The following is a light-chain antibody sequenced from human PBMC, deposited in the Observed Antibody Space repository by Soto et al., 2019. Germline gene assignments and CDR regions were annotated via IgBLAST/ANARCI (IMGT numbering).Light chain of an antibody. CDR1: QNVANY. CDR2: ESS. Sequence: EIVLTQSPATLSLTPGERATLSCRASQNVANYLDWYQQKPGQAPRLLIYESSNRATGIAARFSGSGSGTDFTLTISRLEPEDFAVYFCQQYTGPPTTFGQGTRLEI. V-gene: IGKV3-11*01. J-gene: IGKJ5*01. CDR3: QQYTGPPTT.